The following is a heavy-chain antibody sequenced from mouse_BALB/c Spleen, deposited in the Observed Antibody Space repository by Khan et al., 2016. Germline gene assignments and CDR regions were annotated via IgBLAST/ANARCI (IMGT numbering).Heavy chain of an antibody. CDR1: GYSITSDYA. CDR2: ISYSGIT. D-gene: IGHD1-1*01. V-gene: IGHV3-2*02. Sequence: EVQLQESGPGLVKPSQSLSLTCTVTGYSITSDYAWNWIRQFPGNKLEWMGYISYSGITSYTSSLKSRIYITRDTSKNQFFLQLNSVTTEDTATYNCARGRSYFFNFWGQGTTLTVSS. J-gene: IGHJ2*01. CDR3: ARGRSYFFNF.